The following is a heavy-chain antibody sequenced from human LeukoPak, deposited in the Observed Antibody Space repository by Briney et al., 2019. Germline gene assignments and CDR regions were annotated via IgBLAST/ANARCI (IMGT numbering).Heavy chain of an antibody. Sequence: SETLSLTCTVSGGSISSYYWSWIRQPPGKGLEWIGYIYYSGSTNYNPSLKSRVTISVDTSKNQFSLKLSSVTAADTAVYYCARGSEYYYDSSGYPRHWGQGTLVTVSS. CDR2: IYYSGST. D-gene: IGHD3-22*01. CDR3: ARGSEYYYDSSGYPRH. V-gene: IGHV4-59*12. J-gene: IGHJ4*02. CDR1: GGSISSYY.